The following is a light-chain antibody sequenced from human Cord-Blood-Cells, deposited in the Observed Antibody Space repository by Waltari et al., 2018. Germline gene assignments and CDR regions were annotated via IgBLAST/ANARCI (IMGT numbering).Light chain of an antibody. CDR1: SSYVGGYNY. V-gene: IGLV2-11*01. Sequence: QSALTQPRSVSGSPGQSVTLPCTGPSSYVGGYNYVPWYPQRPGKPPKLMFYEVSKRPSGVPLRSSGSTSRETASLTISGRQTEGEADYYCSAYAGGYTLLFGGGTKLTVL. J-gene: IGLJ3*02. CDR2: EVS. CDR3: SAYAGGYTLL.